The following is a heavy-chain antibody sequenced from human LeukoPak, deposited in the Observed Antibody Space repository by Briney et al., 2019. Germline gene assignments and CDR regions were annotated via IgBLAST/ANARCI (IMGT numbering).Heavy chain of an antibody. Sequence: PEGSLRLSCAASGFTFSTYAMSWVRQAPGKGLEWVSTVSGSGDKTYYADSVKGRFTISRDNSKNTLYLQMNSLRVEDTAVYYCAKLRGSSSGNPFDIWGQGTMVTVSS. CDR1: GFTFSTYA. CDR3: AKLRGSSSGNPFDI. V-gene: IGHV3-23*01. D-gene: IGHD6-13*01. J-gene: IGHJ3*02. CDR2: VSGSGDKT.